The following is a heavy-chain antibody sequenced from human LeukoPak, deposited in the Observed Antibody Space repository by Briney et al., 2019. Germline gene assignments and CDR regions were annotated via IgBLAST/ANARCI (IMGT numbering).Heavy chain of an antibody. V-gene: IGHV4-59*01. CDR3: AGVESAAKWGVHY. CDR2: FYNSRTS. J-gene: IGHJ4*02. CDR1: GGSISSYY. Sequence: PSETLSLTCTVSGGSISSYYWNWIRQPPGKGLEWIGYFYNSRTSNYNPTLTSRVTISVDTSKNQFSLKLNSVTAADPAVYYCAGVESAAKWGVHYWGQGTLVSVSS. D-gene: IGHD2-2*01.